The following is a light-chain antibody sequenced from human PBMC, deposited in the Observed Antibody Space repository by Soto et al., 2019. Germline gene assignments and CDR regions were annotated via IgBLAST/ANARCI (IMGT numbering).Light chain of an antibody. CDR2: GAS. V-gene: IGKV3-15*01. CDR1: QSVRSN. J-gene: IGKJ2*01. CDR3: QQYNNWPPYT. Sequence: EIVMTQSPATLSVSPGERATLSCRASQSVRSNLAWYQQKPGQAPRLLIYGASTSATGIPARFSGSGSGTEFTLTISSLQSEYFAVYYCQQYNNWPPYTFGQGTKLEIK.